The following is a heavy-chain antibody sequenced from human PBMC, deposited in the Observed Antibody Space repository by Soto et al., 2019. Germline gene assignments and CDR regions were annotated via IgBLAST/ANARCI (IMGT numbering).Heavy chain of an antibody. V-gene: IGHV1-69*01. D-gene: IGHD3-10*01. CDR2: IIPIFGTA. CDR1: GGTFSSYA. J-gene: IGHJ6*02. Sequence: QVPLVQSGAEVKKPGSSVKVSCKASGGTFSSYAISWVRQAPGQGLEWMGGIIPIFGTANYAQKFQGRVTITADESTSTAYMELSSLRSEDTAVYYCARVKVRTMVRGSPNYGMDVWGQGTTVTVSS. CDR3: ARVKVRTMVRGSPNYGMDV.